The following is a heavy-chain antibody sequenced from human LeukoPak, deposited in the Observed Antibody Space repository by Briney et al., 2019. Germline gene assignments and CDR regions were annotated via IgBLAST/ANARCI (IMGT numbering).Heavy chain of an antibody. CDR1: GFIFSSYG. J-gene: IGHJ4*02. Sequence: PGGSLRLSCAASGFIFSSYGMNWVRQAPGKGLEWVSYISSTSSTIYYADSVKGRFTISRDNAKNSLYLQMNSLRAEDTAVYYCARDLGYSSSLIDYWGQGTLVTVSS. V-gene: IGHV3-48*01. D-gene: IGHD6-13*01. CDR2: ISSTSSTI. CDR3: ARDLGYSSSLIDY.